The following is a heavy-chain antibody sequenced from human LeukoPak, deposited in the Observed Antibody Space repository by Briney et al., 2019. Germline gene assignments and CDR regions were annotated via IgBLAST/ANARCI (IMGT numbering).Heavy chain of an antibody. J-gene: IGHJ4*02. V-gene: IGHV3-23*01. CDR3: ARKSSHFDSSGYFDY. CDR2: LGGDSGYT. Sequence: SGGSLRLSCAASGXTFSSYAMSWVRQAPGKGPEWVSDLGGDSGYTYYADSVKGRFTVSRDNSKNTLSLQMNSLRAEDTAVYYCARKSSHFDSSGYFDYWGQGTLLTVSS. CDR1: GXTFSSYA. D-gene: IGHD3-22*01.